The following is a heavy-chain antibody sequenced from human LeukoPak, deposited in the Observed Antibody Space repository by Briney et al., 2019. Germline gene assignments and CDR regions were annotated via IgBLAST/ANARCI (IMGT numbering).Heavy chain of an antibody. J-gene: IGHJ6*02. CDR2: IWYDGSNK. D-gene: IGHD3-3*01. Sequence: QSGRSLRLSCAASGFTFSSYGMHWVRQAPGKGLEWVAVIWYDGSNKYYADSVKGRFTISRDNSKNTLYLQMNSLRAEDTAVYYCARGQGGFWSGHWMGYYYYGMDVWGQGTTVTVSS. V-gene: IGHV3-33*01. CDR3: ARGQGGFWSGHWMGYYYYGMDV. CDR1: GFTFSSYG.